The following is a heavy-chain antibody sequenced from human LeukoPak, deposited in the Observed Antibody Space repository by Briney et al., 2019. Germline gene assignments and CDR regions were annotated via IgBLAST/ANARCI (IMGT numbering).Heavy chain of an antibody. CDR3: ARVAGAGNYYYMDV. Sequence: GGSLRLSCAASGFTFSSYWMSWVRQAPGKGLEWVANIKQDGSEKYYVDSVKGRFTISRDNAKNSLYLQMNSLRAEDTAVYYCARVAGAGNYYYMDVWGKGTTVTVSS. CDR1: GFTFSSYW. D-gene: IGHD6-13*01. J-gene: IGHJ6*03. V-gene: IGHV3-7*01. CDR2: IKQDGSEK.